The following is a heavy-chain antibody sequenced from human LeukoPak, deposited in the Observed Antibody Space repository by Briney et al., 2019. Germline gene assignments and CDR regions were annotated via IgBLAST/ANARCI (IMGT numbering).Heavy chain of an antibody. CDR3: AREGYGDYHFDY. J-gene: IGHJ4*02. V-gene: IGHV3-21*01. Sequence: GGSLRLSCAASGFTFSSYSMDWVRQAPGKGLEWVSSISGTSSYIYYADSLKGRFTISRDNAKNSLYLQMNSLRAEDTAVYYCAREGYGDYHFDYWGQGSLVTVSS. CDR1: GFTFSSYS. CDR2: ISGTSSYI. D-gene: IGHD4-17*01.